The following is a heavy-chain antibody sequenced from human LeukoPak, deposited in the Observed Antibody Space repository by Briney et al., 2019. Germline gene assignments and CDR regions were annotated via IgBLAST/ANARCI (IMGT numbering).Heavy chain of an antibody. CDR2: IGGSGGST. J-gene: IGHJ4*02. Sequence: GGSLRLSCAASGFTFSSYAMSWVRQAPGKGLEWVSSIGGSGGSTYYADSVKGRFTISRDKSKNTLYLQMNSLRAEDTAVYYCAKVETAAAATLRGFDYWGQGTLVTVSS. D-gene: IGHD6-13*01. V-gene: IGHV3-23*01. CDR3: AKVETAAAATLRGFDY. CDR1: GFTFSSYA.